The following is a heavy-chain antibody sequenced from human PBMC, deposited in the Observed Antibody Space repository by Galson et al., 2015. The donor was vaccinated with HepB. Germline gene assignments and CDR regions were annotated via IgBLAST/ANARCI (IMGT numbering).Heavy chain of an antibody. Sequence: TLSLTCAVSGGSISGGVYSWSWIRQPPGKGLEWIGYIYHSGSTYYNPSLKSRVTISVDRSKNQFSLKLSSVTAADTAVYYCARGLYSSSWNWFDPWGQGALVTVSS. V-gene: IGHV4-30-2*01. D-gene: IGHD6-13*01. CDR3: ARGLYSSSWNWFDP. CDR1: GGSISGGVYS. J-gene: IGHJ5*02. CDR2: IYHSGST.